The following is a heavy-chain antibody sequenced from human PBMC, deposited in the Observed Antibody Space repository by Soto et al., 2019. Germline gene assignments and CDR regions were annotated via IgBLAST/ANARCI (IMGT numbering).Heavy chain of an antibody. V-gene: IGHV1-69*06. D-gene: IGHD2-2*01. CDR3: ARSLVVVVRAAQRWGYYFDY. Sequence: QVQLVQSGAEVKKPGSSVKVSCKASGGTFSSYAISWVRQAPGQGLEWMGGIIPIFGTANYAQKFQGRVTITADKSTSTAYMELSSLRSEDTAVYYCARSLVVVVRAAQRWGYYFDYWGQGTLVTVSS. CDR2: IIPIFGTA. CDR1: GGTFSSYA. J-gene: IGHJ4*02.